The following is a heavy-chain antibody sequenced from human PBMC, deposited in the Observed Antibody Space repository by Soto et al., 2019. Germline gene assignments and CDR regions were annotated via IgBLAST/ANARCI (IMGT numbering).Heavy chain of an antibody. CDR2: IYHSGST. CDR3: AREGPNWGKFSAFDI. D-gene: IGHD7-27*01. V-gene: IGHV4-4*02. J-gene: IGHJ3*02. CDR1: GGSISSSNW. Sequence: SETLSLTCAVSGGSISSSNWWSWVRQPPGKGLEWIGEIYHSGSTNYNPSLKSRVTISVDKSKNQFSLKLSSVTAADTAVYYCAREGPNWGKFSAFDIWGQGTMVTVSS.